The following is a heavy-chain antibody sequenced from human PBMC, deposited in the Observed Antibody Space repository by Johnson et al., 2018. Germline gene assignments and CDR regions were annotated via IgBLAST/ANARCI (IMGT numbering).Heavy chain of an antibody. CDR3: ARDFYGSGNFYTDYDYGMDV. V-gene: IGHV1-8*01. CDR1: GYTFTSYD. Sequence: QVQLVESGAEVKKPGASEKVSCKASGYTFTSYDINWVRQATGHGLEWMGWMNPNSGNTGYAQKFQDRITINADESTKTVSMELSSLRSEDTAVYFCARDFYGSGNFYTDYDYGMDVWGQGTTVTVSS. J-gene: IGHJ6*02. D-gene: IGHD3-10*01. CDR2: MNPNSGNT.